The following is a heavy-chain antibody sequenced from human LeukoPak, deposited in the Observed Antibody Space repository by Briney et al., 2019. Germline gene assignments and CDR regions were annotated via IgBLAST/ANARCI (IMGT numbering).Heavy chain of an antibody. V-gene: IGHV3-23*01. CDR2: ITGSGSST. D-gene: IGHD1-1*01. CDR3: AKDFHDRFRKFDY. Sequence: GGSLRLSCAASGFTFTTYAMKWVRQAPEKGLEWVSGITGSGSSTHYADSVKGRFTIFIDNSKNILYLQMNSLRAEDTAVYFCAKDFHDRFRKFDYWGQGTLVTVSS. CDR1: GFTFTTYA. J-gene: IGHJ4*02.